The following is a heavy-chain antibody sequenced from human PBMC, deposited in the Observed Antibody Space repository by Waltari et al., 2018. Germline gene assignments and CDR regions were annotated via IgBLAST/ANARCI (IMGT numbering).Heavy chain of an antibody. J-gene: IGHJ4*02. V-gene: IGHV3-15*01. CDR2: LKSKAEGGTT. Sequence: VQLVESGGGLVKPGDSLRLFCVAYGLAFAKGWINWVRQAPGKGLEWVGRLKSKAEGGTTDYAAPVKGRFTISRDDSKDTAYLQMNSLKTEDTAMYFCTTEGGRTWPMYWGQGTLVTVSS. CDR1: GLAFAKGW. D-gene: IGHD2-2*01. CDR3: TTEGGRTWPMY.